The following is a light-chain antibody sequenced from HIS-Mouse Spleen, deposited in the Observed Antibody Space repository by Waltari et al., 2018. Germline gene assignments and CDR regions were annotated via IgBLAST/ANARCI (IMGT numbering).Light chain of an antibody. J-gene: IGLJ2*01. V-gene: IGLV1-44*01. CDR1: SSNIGSNT. CDR2: SNK. Sequence: QSVLTQPPSASGTPGQRVTISCSGSSSNIGSNTVNWYQQLPGTAPKPIIYSNKQRPSGVPDRFSGSKSGTSASLAISGLQSEDEADYYCAAWDDSLNGPVFGGGTKLTVL. CDR3: AAWDDSLNGPV.